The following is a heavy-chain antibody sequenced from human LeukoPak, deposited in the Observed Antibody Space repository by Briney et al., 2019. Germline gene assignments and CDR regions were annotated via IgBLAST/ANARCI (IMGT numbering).Heavy chain of an antibody. J-gene: IGHJ6*04. Sequence: GESLKISCKGSGYSFTSYWISWVRQMPGKGLEWMVRIDPSDSYTNYSPSFQGHVTISADKSISTAHLQWSSLKASDTAMYYCAYSTTYYYDGMDVWGKGTTVTVSS. CDR2: IDPSDSYT. D-gene: IGHD2/OR15-2a*01. CDR1: GYSFTSYW. CDR3: AYSTTYYYDGMDV. V-gene: IGHV5-10-1*01.